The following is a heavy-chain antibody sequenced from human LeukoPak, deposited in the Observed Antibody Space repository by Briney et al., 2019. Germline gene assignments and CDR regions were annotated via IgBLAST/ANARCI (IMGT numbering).Heavy chain of an antibody. D-gene: IGHD6-13*01. V-gene: IGHV4-34*01. CDR3: ARDTARRYSSSWYPLGY. CDR2: INHSGST. J-gene: IGHJ4*02. Sequence: PSETLSLTCAVYGGSFSGYYWSWIRQLPGKGLEWIGEINHSGSTNYNPSLKSRVTISVDTSKSQFSLKLSSVTAADTAVYYCARDTARRYSSSWYPLGYWGQGTLVTVSS. CDR1: GGSFSGYY.